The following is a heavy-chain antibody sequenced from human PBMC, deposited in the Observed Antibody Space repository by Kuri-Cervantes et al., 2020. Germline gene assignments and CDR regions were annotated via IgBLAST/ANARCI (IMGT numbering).Heavy chain of an antibody. CDR2: IYYSGST. D-gene: IGHD6-13*01. Sequence: GSLRLSCAVYGGSFSGYYWSWIRQPPGKGLEWIGSIYYSGSTYYNPSLKSRVTISVDTSKNQFSLKLSSVTAADTAVYYRARNLWQQLATNWFDPWGQGTLVTVSS. V-gene: IGHV4-34*01. CDR3: ARNLWQQLATNWFDP. J-gene: IGHJ5*02. CDR1: GGSFSGYY.